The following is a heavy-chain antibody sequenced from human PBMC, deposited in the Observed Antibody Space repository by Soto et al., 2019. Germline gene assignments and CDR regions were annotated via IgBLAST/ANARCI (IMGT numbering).Heavy chain of an antibody. V-gene: IGHV3-48*01. Sequence: PGGSLRLSCAASGFTFSSYSMNWVRQAPGKGLEWVSDISCSGSTIYYADSVKGRFTISRDNSKNTLYLQMNSLRAEDTAVYYCARPPYGEWMGAFDIWGQGTMVTVS. CDR2: ISCSGSTI. J-gene: IGHJ3*02. D-gene: IGHD4-17*01. CDR3: ARPPYGEWMGAFDI. CDR1: GFTFSSYS.